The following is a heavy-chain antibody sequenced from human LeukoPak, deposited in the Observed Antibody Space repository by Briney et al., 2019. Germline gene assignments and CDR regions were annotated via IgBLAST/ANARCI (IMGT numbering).Heavy chain of an antibody. D-gene: IGHD3-16*01. CDR2: ISGSGGST. Sequence: GGSLRLSCAASGFTFSSYAMSWVRQAPGKGLEWVSAISGSGGSTYYADSVKGRFTISRDNSKNTLYLQMNSLRAEDTAVYYCANEEPLYDYVWGSYLDYWGPGTLVTVSS. CDR3: ANEEPLYDYVWGSYLDY. J-gene: IGHJ4*02. CDR1: GFTFSSYA. V-gene: IGHV3-23*01.